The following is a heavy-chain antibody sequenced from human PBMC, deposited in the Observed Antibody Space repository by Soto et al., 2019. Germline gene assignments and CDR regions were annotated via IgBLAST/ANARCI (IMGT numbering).Heavy chain of an antibody. J-gene: IGHJ6*03. V-gene: IGHV3-23*01. CDR1: GFTFSSSG. D-gene: IGHD3-3*01. Sequence: PGGSLRLSCATSGFTFSSSGMSWVRQAPGKGLEWVSGISASGGETYYGDSVKGRFTISRDNSKNTLYLQMNSLRAEDTAVYYCARERVEGDYYYYYMDVWGKGTTVTVSS. CDR3: ARERVEGDYYYYYMDV. CDR2: ISASGGET.